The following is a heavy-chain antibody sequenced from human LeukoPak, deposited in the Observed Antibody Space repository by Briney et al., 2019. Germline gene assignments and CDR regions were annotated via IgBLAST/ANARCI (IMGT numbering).Heavy chain of an antibody. CDR1: GGSISSYY. V-gene: IGHV4-59*08. CDR2: IYYSGST. J-gene: IGHJ6*03. Sequence: SETLSLTCTVSGGSISSYYWSWIRQPLGKGLEWIGYIYYSGSTNYNPSLKSRVTISVDTSKNQFSLKLSSVTAADTAVYYCARQGATVVTPGLGYYYYYMDVWGKGTTVTVSS. CDR3: ARQGATVVTPGLGYYYYYMDV. D-gene: IGHD4-23*01.